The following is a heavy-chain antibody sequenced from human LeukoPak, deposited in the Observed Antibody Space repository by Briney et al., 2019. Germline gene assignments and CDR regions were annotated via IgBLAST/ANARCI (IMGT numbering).Heavy chain of an antibody. J-gene: IGHJ3*01. CDR1: GFTFSNNW. Sequence: GGSLRLSCTAPGFTFSNNWMNWFRQGPGKGLEGVANIKRDGSERYYVDSVRGRFTISRDNDKNSLYLQMNNLRVEDTAVYYCEGGVSWGQGSMVTVSP. D-gene: IGHD5/OR15-5a*01. CDR2: IKRDGSER. CDR3: EGGVS. V-gene: IGHV3-7*01.